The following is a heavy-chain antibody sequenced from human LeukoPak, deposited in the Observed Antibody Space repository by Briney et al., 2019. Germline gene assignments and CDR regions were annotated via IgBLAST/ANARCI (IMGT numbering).Heavy chain of an antibody. CDR1: GFTFNSSP. CDR3: SLGQAHGMDV. V-gene: IGHV3-23*01. CDR2: ISASTSGT. J-gene: IGHJ6*02. D-gene: IGHD3-16*01. Sequence: GGSLRLSCAASGFTFNSSPMTWVRQAPGKGLEWVSGISASTSGTYYADSVKGRFTISRDNSKDTVFLQMNSLRAEDTAVYYCSLGQAHGMDVWGQGTTVTVSS.